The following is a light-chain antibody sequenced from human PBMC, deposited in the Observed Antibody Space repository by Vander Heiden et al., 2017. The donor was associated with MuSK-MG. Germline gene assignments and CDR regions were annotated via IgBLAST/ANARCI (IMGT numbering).Light chain of an antibody. J-gene: IGKJ2*01. CDR3: QQSDSIPLT. CDR2: AAS. CDR1: QSVSRY. Sequence: DIQIPKYHSSLSASVGDRVTITCRASQSVSRYLNWYQQKPGKAPKLLIHAASTLQSGVPSRFSGSGSGTYFTLTISRLQPEDFATYYCQQSDSIPLTFGEGTKVEIK. V-gene: IGKV1-39*01.